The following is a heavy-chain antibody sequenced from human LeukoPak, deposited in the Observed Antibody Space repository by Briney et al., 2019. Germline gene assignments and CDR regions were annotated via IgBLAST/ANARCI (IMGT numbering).Heavy chain of an antibody. D-gene: IGHD5-24*01. J-gene: IGHJ4*02. CDR1: GGSISSYY. CDR2: IYTSGST. V-gene: IGHV4-4*07. CDR3: ARTSRDGYNRAYYFDY. Sequence: SSETLSLTCTVSGGSISSYYWSWIRQPAGKGLEWIGSIYTSGSTNYNPSLKSRVTMSVDTSKNQFSLKLSSVTAADTAVYYCARTSRDGYNRAYYFDYWGQGTLVTVSS.